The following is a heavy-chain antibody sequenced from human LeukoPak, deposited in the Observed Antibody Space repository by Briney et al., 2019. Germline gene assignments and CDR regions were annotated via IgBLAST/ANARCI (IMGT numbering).Heavy chain of an antibody. D-gene: IGHD3-16*01. CDR2: MNQDGSAK. CDR3: ATYTHWVAGDV. Sequence: GGSLRLSCAASGFSFSSFAMTWVRQAPGKGLEWVANMNQDGSAKGYVDSVKGRFTISRDNARSSLYLQMSSLRPEDTAVYYCATYTHWVAGDVWGQGTTVTVSS. CDR1: GFSFSSFA. J-gene: IGHJ6*02. V-gene: IGHV3-7*01.